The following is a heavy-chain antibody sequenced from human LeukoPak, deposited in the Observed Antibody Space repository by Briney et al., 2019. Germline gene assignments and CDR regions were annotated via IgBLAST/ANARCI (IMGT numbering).Heavy chain of an antibody. Sequence: GGSLRLSCAASGFTFSSYSMNWVRQAPGKGLEWVSSISSSSSYIYYADSVKGRFTISRDNSKNTLYLQMNSLRAEDTAVYYCARDKVGVFSLTYYYYGMDVWGQGTTVTVSS. V-gene: IGHV3-21*01. J-gene: IGHJ6*02. CDR1: GFTFSSYS. D-gene: IGHD3-3*01. CDR2: ISSSSSYI. CDR3: ARDKVGVFSLTYYYYGMDV.